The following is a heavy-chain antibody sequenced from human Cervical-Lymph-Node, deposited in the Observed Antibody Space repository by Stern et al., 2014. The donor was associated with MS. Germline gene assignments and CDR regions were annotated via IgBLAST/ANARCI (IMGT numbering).Heavy chain of an antibody. CDR1: GYTFTNNW. J-gene: IGHJ6*02. CDR2: IYPDDSDI. D-gene: IGHD1-1*01. V-gene: IGHV5-51*03. Sequence: EVQLVQSGAEVKKPGESLKISCKGSGYTFTNNWIAWVRQMPGKGLEWMGIIYPDDSDIRYSPSLPGQVTIPAAKSLSTASRQWSSLKAADSAVYYGASPPPRRKWDDPNYGMDVWGQGTTVTVSS. CDR3: ASPPPRRKWDDPNYGMDV.